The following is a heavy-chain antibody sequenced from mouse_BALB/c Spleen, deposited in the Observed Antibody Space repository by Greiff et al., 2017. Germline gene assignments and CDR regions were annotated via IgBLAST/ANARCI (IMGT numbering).Heavy chain of an antibody. CDR3: ASWGNYGSSRYYAMDY. V-gene: IGHV1-82*01. D-gene: IGHD1-1*01. CDR1: GYAFSSSW. Sequence: VQLQQSGPELVKPGASVKISCKASGYAFSSSWMNWVKQRPGQGLEWIGRIYPGDGDTNYNGKFKGKATLTADKSSSTAYMQLSSLTSVDSAVYFCASWGNYGSSRYYAMDYWGQGTSVTVSS. CDR2: IYPGDGDT. J-gene: IGHJ4*01.